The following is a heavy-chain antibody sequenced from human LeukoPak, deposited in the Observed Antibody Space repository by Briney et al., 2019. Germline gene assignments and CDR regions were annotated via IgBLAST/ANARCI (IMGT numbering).Heavy chain of an antibody. Sequence: ASVKVSCKASGYTFTSYGISWVRQAPGQGLEWMGWISAYNGNTNYAQKLQGRVTMTTDTSTSTADMELRSLRSDDTAVYYCARDRDYYGSGSYYSKIDYWGQGTLVTVSS. CDR2: ISAYNGNT. J-gene: IGHJ4*02. CDR3: ARDRDYYGSGSYYSKIDY. CDR1: GYTFTSYG. D-gene: IGHD3-10*01. V-gene: IGHV1-18*04.